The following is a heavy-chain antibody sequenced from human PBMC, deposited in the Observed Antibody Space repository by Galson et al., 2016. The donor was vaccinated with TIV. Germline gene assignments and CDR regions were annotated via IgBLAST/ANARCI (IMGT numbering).Heavy chain of an antibody. J-gene: IGHJ6*03. CDR1: GITFSSYA. Sequence: VKVSCKASGITFSSYAISWVRQAPGQGLEWMGGLIPMFGITNYAQRFQGRVTITADGSTSTAYMELSSLRSEDTAVYYCARSNSYNFYYMAVWGQGTTVTVSS. D-gene: IGHD2/OR15-2a*01. CDR2: LIPMFGIT. V-gene: IGHV1-69*13. CDR3: ARSNSYNFYYMAV.